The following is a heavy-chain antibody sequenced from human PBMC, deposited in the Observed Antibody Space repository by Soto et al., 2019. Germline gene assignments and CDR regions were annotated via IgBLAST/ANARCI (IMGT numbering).Heavy chain of an antibody. V-gene: IGHV3-9*01. Sequence: EVQLVESGGGLVQPGRSLRLSCAASGFTFDDYAMHGVRQAPGKGLEWVSGISWNSGSIGYADSVKGRFTISRDNAKNSLYLQMNSLRAEDTALYYCAKDHYSSGWYFDYWGQGTLVTVSS. CDR3: AKDHYSSGWYFDY. CDR1: GFTFDDYA. CDR2: ISWNSGSI. D-gene: IGHD6-19*01. J-gene: IGHJ4*02.